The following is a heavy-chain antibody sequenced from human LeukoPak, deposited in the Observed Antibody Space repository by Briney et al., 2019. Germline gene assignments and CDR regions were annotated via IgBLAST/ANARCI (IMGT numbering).Heavy chain of an antibody. CDR3: VRKGSSWYYFDH. J-gene: IGHJ4*02. V-gene: IGHV4-59*08. Sequence: PSETLSLTCTVSGDSISNYYWSWIRQPPGKGLEWIGYIYYSGSTNYNPSLKSRVTISVDTSKNQFSLKLSSVTAADTAVYYCVRKGSSWYYFDHWGQGTLVTVSS. CDR2: IYYSGST. D-gene: IGHD6-13*01. CDR1: GDSISNYY.